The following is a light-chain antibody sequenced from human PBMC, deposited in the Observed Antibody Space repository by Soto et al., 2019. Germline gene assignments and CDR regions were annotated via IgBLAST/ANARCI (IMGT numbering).Light chain of an antibody. Sequence: SYELTQPSSVSVSPGQTARITCSGDVLAKKYARWFQQRPGQAPILIIYKDNERPSGIPERFSGSSSGTTVTLTIRGAQVEDEADYYCYSAADNMGIFAGGTKVTVL. V-gene: IGLV3-27*01. J-gene: IGLJ2*01. CDR1: VLAKKY. CDR3: YSAADNMGI. CDR2: KDN.